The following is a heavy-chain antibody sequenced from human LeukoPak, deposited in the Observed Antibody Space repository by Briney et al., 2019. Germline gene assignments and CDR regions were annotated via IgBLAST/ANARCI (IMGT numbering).Heavy chain of an antibody. D-gene: IGHD3-3*01. CDR2: ISGSGGST. CDR3: AKGRAIFGVADYYYMDV. J-gene: IGHJ6*03. Sequence: PGGSLRLSCAASGFTFSSYAMNWVRQAPGKGLEWVSAISGSGGSTYCADSVKGRFTISRDNSKNTLYLQMNSLRAEDTAVYYCAKGRAIFGVADYYYMDVWGKGTTVTVSS. CDR1: GFTFSSYA. V-gene: IGHV3-23*01.